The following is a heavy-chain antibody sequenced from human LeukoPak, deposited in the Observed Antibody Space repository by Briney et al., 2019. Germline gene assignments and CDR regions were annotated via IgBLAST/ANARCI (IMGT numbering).Heavy chain of an antibody. Sequence: ASVKVSCKASGYTFTSYDINWVRQATGQGLEWMGWMNPNSGNTGYAQKFQGRVTMTRNTSISTAYMELSSLRSEDTAVYYCARASFVMTTVTTYYFDYWGQGTLVTVSS. CDR2: MNPNSGNT. V-gene: IGHV1-8*01. D-gene: IGHD4-17*01. CDR3: ARASFVMTTVTTYYFDY. J-gene: IGHJ4*02. CDR1: GYTFTSYD.